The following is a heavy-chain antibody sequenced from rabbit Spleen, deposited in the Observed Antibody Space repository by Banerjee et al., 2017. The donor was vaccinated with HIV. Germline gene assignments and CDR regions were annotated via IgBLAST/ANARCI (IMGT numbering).Heavy chain of an antibody. CDR1: GVSFSDKDV. V-gene: IGHV1S40*01. J-gene: IGHJ4*01. Sequence: QSLEESGGGLVKPKGSLTLTCKASGVSFSDKDVMCWVRQAPGKGLEWIACINIVTGKSVYASWAKGRFTMSRTSSTTVTLQMTSLTAADRATYFCARDLVGVIGWNFYLWGQGTLVTVS. D-gene: IGHD1-1*01. CDR3: ARDLVGVIGWNFYL. CDR2: INIVTGKS.